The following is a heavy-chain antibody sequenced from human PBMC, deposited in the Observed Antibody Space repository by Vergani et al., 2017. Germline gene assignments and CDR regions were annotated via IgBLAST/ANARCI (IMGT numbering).Heavy chain of an antibody. D-gene: IGHD2-15*01. CDR2: INWNGGST. V-gene: IGHV3-20*01. CDR1: GFTFSSYG. J-gene: IGHJ4*02. Sequence: VQLVESGGGLVKPGGSLRLSCAASGFTFSSYGLHWVRQAPGKGLEWVSGINWNGGSTGYADSVKGRFTISRDNAKNSLYLQMKSLRAEDTALYDCAGADCCGGSCPLDYWGQGTLVTVSS. CDR3: AGADCCGGSCPLDY.